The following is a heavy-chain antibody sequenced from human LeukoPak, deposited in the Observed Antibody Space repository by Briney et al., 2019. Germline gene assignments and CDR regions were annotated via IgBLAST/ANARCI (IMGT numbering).Heavy chain of an antibody. V-gene: IGHV4-4*02. CDR2: IYHSGST. J-gene: IGHJ4*02. CDR3: AGGVVGAASDY. D-gene: IGHD2-15*01. CDR1: GASISNSNW. Sequence: SGTLSLTCAVSGASISNSNWWSWVRQPPGKGLEWIGEIYHSGSTNYNPSLKSRVTISIDTPKNQFSLNLSSVTAADTAVYYCAGGVVGAASDYWGQGTLVTVSS.